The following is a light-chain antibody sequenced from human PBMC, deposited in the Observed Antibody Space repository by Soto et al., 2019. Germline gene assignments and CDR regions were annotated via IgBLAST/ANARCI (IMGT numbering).Light chain of an antibody. Sequence: NFMLTQPHSVSESPGKTVTISCTRSSGSIASNYVQWYQQRPGSAATTVIYEDNQRPSGVPDRFSGSIDSSSNSASLTISGLKTEDEADYYCRSYDSSNHSVVFGGGTQLTVL. CDR3: RSYDSSNHSVV. CDR1: SGSIASNY. CDR2: EDN. V-gene: IGLV6-57*04. J-gene: IGLJ2*01.